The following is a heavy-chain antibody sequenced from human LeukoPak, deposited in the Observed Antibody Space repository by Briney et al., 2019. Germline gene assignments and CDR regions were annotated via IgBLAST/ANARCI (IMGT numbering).Heavy chain of an antibody. CDR1: GGSISSSSDY. D-gene: IGHD5-18*01. CDR3: ARLPKDTAMVTHAFDI. Sequence: SETLSLTCTVSGGSISSSSDYWGWIRQPPGKGLEWIGSIYYSGSTYYNPSLKSRVTISVDTSKNQFSLKLSSVTAADTAVYYCARLPKDTAMVTHAFDIWGQGTMVTVSS. J-gene: IGHJ3*02. CDR2: IYYSGST. V-gene: IGHV4-39*01.